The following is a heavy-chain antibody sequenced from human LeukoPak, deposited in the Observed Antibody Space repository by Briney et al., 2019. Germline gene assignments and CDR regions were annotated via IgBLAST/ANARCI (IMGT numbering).Heavy chain of an antibody. Sequence: SETLSLTCAVYGGSFSGYYWSWIRQPPGKGLEWIGYIYYSGSTNYNPSLKSRVTISVDTSKNQFSLKLSSVTAADTAVYYCARGERFLEWSEDYYYYGMDVWGQGTTVTVSS. D-gene: IGHD3-3*01. CDR1: GGSFSGYY. CDR2: IYYSGST. CDR3: ARGERFLEWSEDYYYYGMDV. V-gene: IGHV4-59*01. J-gene: IGHJ6*02.